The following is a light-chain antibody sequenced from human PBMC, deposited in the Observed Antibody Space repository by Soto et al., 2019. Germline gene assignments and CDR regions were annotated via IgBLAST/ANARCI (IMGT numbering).Light chain of an antibody. J-gene: IGKJ1*01. V-gene: IGKV3-11*01. Sequence: EIVFTQSPATLSFSPGERATLSCRASQSVSSYLAWYQHKPGQAPRLLIYDASNRATGVPARFSGSGSGANFTLTISSLEPEDSAIYYCQQRSNWPWTFGQGTKVDIK. CDR3: QQRSNWPWT. CDR1: QSVSSY. CDR2: DAS.